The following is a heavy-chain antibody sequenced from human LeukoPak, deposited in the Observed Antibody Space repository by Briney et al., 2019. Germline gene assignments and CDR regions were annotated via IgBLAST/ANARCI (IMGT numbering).Heavy chain of an antibody. CDR1: GGTFSNSA. D-gene: IGHD3-22*01. Sequence: ASVKVSCKASGGTFSNSAISWVRQAPGQGLEWMGGIIPIFGTANYAQRFQGRVTMTTDTSTSTVYMELRSLRSDDTAVYYCARGSPPRRNYDSRGYYSYYFDYWGQGTLVTVSS. V-gene: IGHV1-69*05. CDR2: IIPIFGTA. CDR3: ARGSPPRRNYDSRGYYSYYFDY. J-gene: IGHJ4*02.